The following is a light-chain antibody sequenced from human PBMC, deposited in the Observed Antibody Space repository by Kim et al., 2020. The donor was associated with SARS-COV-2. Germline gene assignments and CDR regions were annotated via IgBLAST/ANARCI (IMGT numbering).Light chain of an antibody. CDR3: QQYDNLPPHA. J-gene: IGKJ4*01. Sequence: SVGDRVTITCQASQDISNYLNWYQQKPGKAPKLLIYDASNLETGVPSRFSGSGSGTDFTFTISSLQPEDIATYYCQQYDNLPPHAFGGGTKVDIK. V-gene: IGKV1-33*01. CDR1: QDISNY. CDR2: DAS.